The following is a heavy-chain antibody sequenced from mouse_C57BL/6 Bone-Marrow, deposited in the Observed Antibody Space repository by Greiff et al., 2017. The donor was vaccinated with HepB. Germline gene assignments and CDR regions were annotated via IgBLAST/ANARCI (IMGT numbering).Heavy chain of an antibody. CDR1: GYTFTSYW. J-gene: IGHJ2*01. V-gene: IGHV1-64*01. CDR3: ARGNYYYGSSLYYFDY. CDR2: IHPNSGST. D-gene: IGHD1-1*01. Sequence: VQLQQPGAELVKPGASVKLSCKASGYTFTSYWMHWVKQRPGQGLEWIGMIHPNSGSTNYNEKFKSKATLTVDKSSSTAYMQLSSLTSEDSAVYYCARGNYYYGSSLYYFDYWGQGTTLTVSS.